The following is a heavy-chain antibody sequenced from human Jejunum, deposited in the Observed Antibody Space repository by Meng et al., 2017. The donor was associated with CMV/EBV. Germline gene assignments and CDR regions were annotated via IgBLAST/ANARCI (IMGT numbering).Heavy chain of an antibody. D-gene: IGHD1-26*01. CDR3: ARVEVGITSGDY. Sequence: VHLLQAGVEDKKPGASVNISCKTSGYTFTDHNIGWVRQAPGQGLEWVGWISLGNGQTVYGHKVQGRVTVTTDTPTSTAYMELGSLRSDDTAVYYCARVEVGITSGDYWGQGTLVTVSS. CDR1: GYTFTDHN. V-gene: IGHV1-18*04. CDR2: ISLGNGQT. J-gene: IGHJ4*02.